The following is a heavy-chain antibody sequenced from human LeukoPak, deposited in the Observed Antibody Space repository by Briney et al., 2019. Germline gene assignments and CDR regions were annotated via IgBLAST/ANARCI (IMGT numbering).Heavy chain of an antibody. V-gene: IGHV4-59*01. Sequence: PSETLSLTCTVSGGSISTYYWSWIRQPPGKGLEWIGYIYYSGSTSYSPSLKSRVTISVDTSKNQFSLKLSSVTAADTAVYYCAREPLAASRGAFDLWGQGTLVTVSS. J-gene: IGHJ3*01. CDR3: AREPLAASRGAFDL. CDR1: GGSISTYY. CDR2: IYYSGST. D-gene: IGHD3-10*01.